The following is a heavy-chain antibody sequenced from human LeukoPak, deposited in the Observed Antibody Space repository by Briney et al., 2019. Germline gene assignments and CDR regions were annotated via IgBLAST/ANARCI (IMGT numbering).Heavy chain of an antibody. CDR1: GFTFSSYW. V-gene: IGHV3-74*01. J-gene: IGHJ4*02. CDR2: INSDGSST. CDR3: ARDNKISHSSGWYPGTDY. Sequence: PGGSLRLSCAASGFTFSSYWMHWVRQAPGKGLVWVSRINSDGSSTSYADSVKGRFTISRDNAKNTLYLQMNSPRAEDTAVYYCARDNKISHSSGWYPGTDYWGQGTLVTVSS. D-gene: IGHD6-19*01.